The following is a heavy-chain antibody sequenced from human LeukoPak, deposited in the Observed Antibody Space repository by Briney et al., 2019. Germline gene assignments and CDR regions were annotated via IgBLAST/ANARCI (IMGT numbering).Heavy chain of an antibody. V-gene: IGHV4-39*01. CDR3: ARGYGYSYGSVDY. D-gene: IGHD5-18*01. CDR2: IYYSGST. Sequence: PSETLSLTCTVSGGSISISSYYWGWIRQPPGKGLEWIGSIYYSGSTYYNPSLKSRVTRSVDTSKNQFSLKLSSVTAADTAVYYCARGYGYSYGSVDYWGQGTLVTVSS. CDR1: GGSISISSYY. J-gene: IGHJ4*02.